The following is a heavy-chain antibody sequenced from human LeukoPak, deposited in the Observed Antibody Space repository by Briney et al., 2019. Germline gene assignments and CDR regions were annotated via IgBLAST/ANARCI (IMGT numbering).Heavy chain of an antibody. V-gene: IGHV3-23*01. Sequence: GGSLRLSCAASGVTFSSYDMSWVRQAPGKGLEWVSGISGSGDSTNYADSVKGRFTFSRDNSKNTVYLQMNSLRGEDTAIYYCAKIRGPGSGWDYWGQGTLVTVSS. J-gene: IGHJ4*02. CDR3: AKIRGPGSGWDY. CDR2: ISGSGDST. CDR1: GVTFSSYD. D-gene: IGHD6-19*01.